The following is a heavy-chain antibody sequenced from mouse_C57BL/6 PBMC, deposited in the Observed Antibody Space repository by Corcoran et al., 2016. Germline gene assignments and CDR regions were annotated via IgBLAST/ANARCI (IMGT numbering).Heavy chain of an antibody. CDR3: AREPYAMDS. CDR2: INPYSGVP. CDR1: GYTFTTYV. J-gene: IGHJ4*01. V-gene: IGHV9-3*01. Sequence: QIQLVPSGPELKIPGEPVKISCKASGYTFTTYVMSWVKQAPGKGLKWMGWINPYSGVPTYADDFKVRFDFSLATSASTAYLQINNLKNEDTATYFCAREPYAMDSWGQGTSVTVSS.